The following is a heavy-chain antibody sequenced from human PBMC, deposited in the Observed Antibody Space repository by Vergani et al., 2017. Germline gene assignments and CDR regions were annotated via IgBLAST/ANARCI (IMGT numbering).Heavy chain of an antibody. D-gene: IGHD2/OR15-2a*01. CDR3: AREERSNTSPFVGD. CDR2: ISGHGDRT. CDR1: GFTFSNYA. Sequence: EVHLLESGGGQVEAGGSLRLSCVASGFTFSNYAMSWVRQTSGKGLEWVSAISGHGDRTYYADSVKGRFTISRDKSKNTVYLQMNSLKAEDRATYYCAREERSNTSPFVGDWGQGTLVTV. J-gene: IGHJ4*02. V-gene: IGHV3-23*01.